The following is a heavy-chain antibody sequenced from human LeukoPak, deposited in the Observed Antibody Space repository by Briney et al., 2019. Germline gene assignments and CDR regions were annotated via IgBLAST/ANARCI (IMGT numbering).Heavy chain of an antibody. CDR2: IYHSGNT. D-gene: IGHD6-19*01. J-gene: IGHJ4*02. CDR3: ASTRRAAVAGRFDS. CDR1: GASMSSNY. Sequence: PSETLSLTCNVSGASMSSNYWSWIRQPPGKGLVRIGYIYHSGNTNYSPSLESRVTMSVDESKNQFSLRVHFVSAADTAVYYCASTRRAAVAGRFDSWGQGTLVTVSS. V-gene: IGHV4-4*09.